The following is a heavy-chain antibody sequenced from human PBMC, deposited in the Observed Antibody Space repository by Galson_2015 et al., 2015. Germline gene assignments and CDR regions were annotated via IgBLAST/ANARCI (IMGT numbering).Heavy chain of an antibody. CDR2: IYPSDSDT. D-gene: IGHD6-19*01. CDR1: GYSFTSYW. J-gene: IGHJ4*02. V-gene: IGHV5-51*01. Sequence: QSGAEVKKPGESLKISCTGSGYSFTSYWISWVRQMPGKGLEWMGIIYPSDSDTRYSPSFQGQVTISADKSISTAYLQWSSLKASDTAVYYCARQSIVVSGTVDYWGQGTLVTVSS. CDR3: ARQSIVVSGTVDY.